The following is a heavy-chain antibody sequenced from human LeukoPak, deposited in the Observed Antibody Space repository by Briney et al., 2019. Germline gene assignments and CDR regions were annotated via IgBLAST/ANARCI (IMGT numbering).Heavy chain of an antibody. J-gene: IGHJ4*02. CDR3: ARGGSYYDY. Sequence: PGGSLRLSCAASGFSVSSNYITWLRQAPGKGLEWVSAIYSGGSTYYADSVKGRFTISRDNSKDTLYLQMNSLRAEDTAVYYCARGGSYYDYWGQGTLVTVSS. CDR2: IYSGGST. V-gene: IGHV3-53*01. D-gene: IGHD3-16*01. CDR1: GFSVSSNY.